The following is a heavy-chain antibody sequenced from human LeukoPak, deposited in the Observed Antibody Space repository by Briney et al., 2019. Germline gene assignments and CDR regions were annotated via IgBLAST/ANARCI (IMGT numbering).Heavy chain of an antibody. CDR3: AKDGALYSSGWYRLDY. CDR2: ISWNSGSI. V-gene: IGHV3-9*01. CDR1: GFTFDDYA. D-gene: IGHD6-19*01. J-gene: IGHJ4*02. Sequence: GGSLRLSCAASGFTFDDYAMHWVRQAPGKGLEWVSGISWNSGSIGYADSVKGRFTISRDNAKNSLYLQMNSLRAEGTALYYCAKDGALYSSGWYRLDYWGQGTLVTVSS.